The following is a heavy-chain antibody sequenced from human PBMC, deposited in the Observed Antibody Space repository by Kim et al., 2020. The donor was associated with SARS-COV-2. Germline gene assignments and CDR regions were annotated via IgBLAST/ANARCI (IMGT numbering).Heavy chain of an antibody. CDR1: GFFFSGSA. V-gene: IGHV3-73*01. Sequence: ESLRLSCAASGFFFSGSAMYWVRQAYGKGMDWVGRIGTKANSYATTYAASGAGRLSIYRDDSKTTPYLQMHSLQTAGPSVYYCTRVPGTTLAFLAAFA. D-gene: IGHD1-1*01. CDR2: IGTKANSYAT. J-gene: IGHJ3*02. CDR3: TRVPGTTLAFLAAFA.